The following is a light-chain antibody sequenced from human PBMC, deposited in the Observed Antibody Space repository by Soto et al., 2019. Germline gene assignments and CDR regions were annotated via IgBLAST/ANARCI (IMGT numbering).Light chain of an antibody. CDR1: SSDIGDYNY. CDR3: SSYTSTSSYV. CDR2: EVS. J-gene: IGLJ1*01. Sequence: QSVLTQPACVSGSPGQSITISCTGTSSDIGDYNYVSWYQQHPGKAPKLMIYEVSSRPSGISNRFSGSKSGNTASLTISGLQADDEADYYCSSYTSTSSYVFGTGTKATVL. V-gene: IGLV2-14*01.